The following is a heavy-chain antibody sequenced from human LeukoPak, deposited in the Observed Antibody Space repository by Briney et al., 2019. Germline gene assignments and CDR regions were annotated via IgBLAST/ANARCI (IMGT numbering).Heavy chain of an antibody. D-gene: IGHD1-14*01. CDR3: ARSNQADDY. Sequence: GGSLRLSCAASGFTFSSYWTHWVRQVPGKGLVWVARINPGGSSITYADSVKGRFTISRDNAKNTLYLQMDSPRAEDTGVYYCARSNQADDYWGQGTLVTVSS. CDR2: INPGGSSI. J-gene: IGHJ4*02. V-gene: IGHV3-74*01. CDR1: GFTFSSYW.